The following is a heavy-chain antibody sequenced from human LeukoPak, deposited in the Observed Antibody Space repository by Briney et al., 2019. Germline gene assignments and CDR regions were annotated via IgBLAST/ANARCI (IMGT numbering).Heavy chain of an antibody. CDR1: GFTVSSHY. CDR3: AREGGSGYCSETGCSLDV. J-gene: IGHJ6*04. CDR2: IYIGGGT. Sequence: PGGSLRLSCAASGFTVSSHYMTWVRQAPGKGLEWVSDIYIGGGTYYADSVKGRFTISRDNSKNTLNLQMNSLRDEDTAMYFCAREGGSGYCSETGCSLDVWGKGTTVTVSS. D-gene: IGHD2-15*01. V-gene: IGHV3-53*01.